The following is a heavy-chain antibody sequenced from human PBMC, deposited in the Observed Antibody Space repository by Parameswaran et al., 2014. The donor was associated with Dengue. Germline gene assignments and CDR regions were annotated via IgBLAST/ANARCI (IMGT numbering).Heavy chain of an antibody. V-gene: IGHV4-34*01. D-gene: IGHD7-27*01. J-gene: IGHJ4*02. CDR1: GGSFSGYY. Sequence: AGGSLRLSCAVYGGSFSGYYWSWIRQPPGKGLEWIGEINHSGSTNYNPSLKSRVTISVDTSKNQFSLKLSSVTAADTAVYYCARGVDQLTGDYWGQGTLVTVSS. CDR2: INHSGST. CDR3: ARGVDQLTGDY.